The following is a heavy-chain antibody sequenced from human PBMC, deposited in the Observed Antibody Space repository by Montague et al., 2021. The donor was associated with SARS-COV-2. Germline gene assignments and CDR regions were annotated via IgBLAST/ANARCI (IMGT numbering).Heavy chain of an antibody. CDR1: GGSFSGYN. CDR3: ARGVPGY. D-gene: IGHD4/OR15-4a*01. V-gene: IGHV4-34*01. CDR2: INDSGGT. J-gene: IGHJ4*02. Sequence: SETLSLTCAVYGGSFSGYNWGWVRQSPGKGLEWIGQINDSGGTKYNPSLKSRVTISLDTSKNQFSLKLSSVTAADTAVYYCARGVPGYWGQGTLVTVSS.